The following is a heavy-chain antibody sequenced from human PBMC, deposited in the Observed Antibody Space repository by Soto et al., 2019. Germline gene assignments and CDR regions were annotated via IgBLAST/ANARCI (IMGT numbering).Heavy chain of an antibody. CDR1: GYNIATYW. J-gene: IGHJ6*02. CDR3: ARTAAAGKYYYGVDV. D-gene: IGHD6-13*01. Sequence: GESLKISCQAFGYNIATYWIGWVRQMPGKGLEWMGIIYPGDSDTRYSPSFQGQVTISADKSITTAYLQWSSLKASDTAMYYCARTAAAGKYYYGVDVWGQGTTVT. V-gene: IGHV5-51*01. CDR2: IYPGDSDT.